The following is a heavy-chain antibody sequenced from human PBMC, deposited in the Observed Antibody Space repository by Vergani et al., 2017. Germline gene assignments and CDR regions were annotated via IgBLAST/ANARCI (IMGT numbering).Heavy chain of an antibody. D-gene: IGHD3-16*01. CDR3: ARVGDSNYYYYYMDV. CDR1: GYSFTSYW. V-gene: IGHV5-51*01. CDR2: ISPGDSDT. Sequence: VQLVQSGAEVKKPGESLKISCKGSGYSFTSYWIGWVRQMPGKGLEWMGIISPGDSDTRYSPSFQGQVTISADKSISTAYLQWSSLKASDTAMYYCARVGDSNYYYYYMDVWGKGTTVTVSS. J-gene: IGHJ6*03.